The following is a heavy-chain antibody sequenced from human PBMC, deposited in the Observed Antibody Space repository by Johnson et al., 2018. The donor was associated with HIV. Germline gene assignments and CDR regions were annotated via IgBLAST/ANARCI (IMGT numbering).Heavy chain of an antibody. CDR2: ISSSGPTI. CDR3: AKLQYCSSGSCYFDALDI. D-gene: IGHD2-15*01. V-gene: IGHV3-11*04. CDR1: GFTFSDCY. Sequence: VQLVESGGGLVKSGGSLRLSCAASGFTFSDCYMSWIRQGPGGGLECIAYISSSGPTIYYADSVKGRFTISRDNAKNSLYLQMNTLTAEDTAVYYCAKLQYCSSGSCYFDALDIWGQGTMVPVSS. J-gene: IGHJ3*02.